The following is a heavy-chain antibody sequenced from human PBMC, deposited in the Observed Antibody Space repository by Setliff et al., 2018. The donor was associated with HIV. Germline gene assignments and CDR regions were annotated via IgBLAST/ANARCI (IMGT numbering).Heavy chain of an antibody. J-gene: IGHJ6*02. CDR2: IYYSGST. CDR3: ARESQQYYDILTGFNYYYGMDV. V-gene: IGHV4-59*01. Sequence: SETLSLTCNVSGGSISGYYWSWVRQPPGKGLEWIGYIYYSGSTNYNPSLKSRVTISVDTSKNQVSLRLTSVTSADTALYYCARESQQYYDILTGFNYYYGMDVWGRGITVTVSS. CDR1: GGSISGYY. D-gene: IGHD3-9*01.